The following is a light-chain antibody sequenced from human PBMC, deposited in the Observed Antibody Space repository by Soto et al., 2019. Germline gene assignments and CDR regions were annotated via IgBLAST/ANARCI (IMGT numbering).Light chain of an antibody. Sequence: EAVLTQSPATLSVSPGERATLSCRASQSVATNLAWYQQRPGQAPRLLIYGASKRAVGLPARFSGSGSGTEFTLPITSLQSEDFAVYYCQQYNNWPQTFGQGTKVEIK. CDR2: GAS. V-gene: IGKV3-15*01. CDR1: QSVATN. CDR3: QQYNNWPQT. J-gene: IGKJ1*01.